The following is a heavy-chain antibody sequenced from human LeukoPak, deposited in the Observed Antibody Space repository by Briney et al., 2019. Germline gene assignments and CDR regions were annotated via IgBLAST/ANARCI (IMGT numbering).Heavy chain of an antibody. CDR1: GFTFSSYG. D-gene: IGHD5-18*01. V-gene: IGHV3-33*01. J-gene: IGHJ4*02. CDR2: IWYDGSNK. Sequence: GGSLRLSCAASGFTFSSYGMHWVRQAPGKGLEWVAVIWYDGSNKYYADSVKGRFTISRDNSKNTLYLQMNSLRAEDTAVYYCARDGGYSYGYYFDYWGQGTLATVSS. CDR3: ARDGGYSYGYYFDY.